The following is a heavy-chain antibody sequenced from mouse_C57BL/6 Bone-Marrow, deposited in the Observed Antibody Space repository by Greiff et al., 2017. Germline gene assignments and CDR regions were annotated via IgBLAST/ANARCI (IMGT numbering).Heavy chain of an antibody. D-gene: IGHD1-1*01. CDR2: IYPRDGST. J-gene: IGHJ1*03. CDR3: ARLEFDGSSGDWYFDV. Sequence: VQVVESGPELVKPGASVKLSCKASGYTFTSYDINWVKQRPGKGLEWIGWIYPRDGSTKYNEKFKGKATLTVDTSSSTAYMELHSLTSEDSAVYFCARLEFDGSSGDWYFDVWGTGTTVTVSS. V-gene: IGHV1-85*01. CDR1: GYTFTSYD.